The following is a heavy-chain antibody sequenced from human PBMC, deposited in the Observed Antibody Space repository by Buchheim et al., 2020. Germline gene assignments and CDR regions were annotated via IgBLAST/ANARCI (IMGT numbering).Heavy chain of an antibody. CDR3: ARGRGYFYSNEDNWPDP. D-gene: IGHD1-1*01. CDR1: GFTFSTYW. V-gene: IGHV3-7*01. J-gene: IGHJ5*02. CDR2: IKEDGSEK. Sequence: EVQVVESGGGLVQPGGSLRLSCAASGFTFSTYWMSWVRQAPGKGPEWVANIKEDGSEKYYVDSVKARFSIPRDNAKNPVYLQMNSLRAEDTAMYYCARGRGYFYSNEDNWPDPWGQGTL.